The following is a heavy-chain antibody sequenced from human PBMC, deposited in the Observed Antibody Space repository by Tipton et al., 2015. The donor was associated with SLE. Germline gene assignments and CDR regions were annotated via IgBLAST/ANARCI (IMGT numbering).Heavy chain of an antibody. D-gene: IGHD3-22*01. CDR1: GFTFSSYS. CDR2: ISGSGGST. V-gene: IGHV3-23*01. CDR3: AKGSPSSGYYFFEAFDV. J-gene: IGHJ3*01. Sequence: SLRLSCAASGFTFSSYSMNWVRQAPGKGLEWVSAISGSGGSTYYADSVKGRFTVSRDNSKNTLYLQMNSLRAEDTAVYYCAKGSPSSGYYFFEAFDVWGQGTMVIVSS.